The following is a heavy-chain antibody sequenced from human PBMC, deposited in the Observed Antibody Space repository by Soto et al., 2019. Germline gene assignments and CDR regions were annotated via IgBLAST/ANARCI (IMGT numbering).Heavy chain of an antibody. CDR2: INPNSGGT. V-gene: IGHV1-2*02. Sequence: QVQLVQSGAEVKKPGASVKVSCKASGYTFTGYYMHWVRQAPGQGLEWMGWINPNSGGTNYAQKLQGRVTMTRDTSISTAYMELSRLRSDDTAVYYCARLPLLTGDRGDYWGQGTLVTVSS. D-gene: IGHD7-27*01. CDR3: ARLPLLTGDRGDY. J-gene: IGHJ4*02. CDR1: GYTFTGYY.